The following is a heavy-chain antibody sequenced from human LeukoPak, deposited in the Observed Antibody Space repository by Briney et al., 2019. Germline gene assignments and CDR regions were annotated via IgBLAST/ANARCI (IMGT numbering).Heavy chain of an antibody. CDR3: ARVGSTSYYYFYYMDV. CDR2: IYYSGST. Sequence: SETLSLTCTVSGGSISSSSYYWGWIRQPPGKGLEWIGSIYYSGSTYYNPSLKSRVTISVDTSKNQFSLKLSSVTAADTAVYYCARVGSTSYYYFYYMDVWGKGTTVTVSS. D-gene: IGHD2-2*01. CDR1: GGSISSSSYY. J-gene: IGHJ6*03. V-gene: IGHV4-39*07.